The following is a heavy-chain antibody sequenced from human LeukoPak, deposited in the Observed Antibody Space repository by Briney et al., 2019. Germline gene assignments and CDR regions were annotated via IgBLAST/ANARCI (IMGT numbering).Heavy chain of an antibody. D-gene: IGHD2-2*01. CDR2: INHSGST. CDR3: ARGRPLPGHCSSTSCPRGTFDL. J-gene: IGHJ5*02. CDR1: GGSFSGYY. V-gene: IGHV4-34*01. Sequence: SETLSLTCAVDGGSFSGYYWSWIRQPPGKGLEWIGEINHSGSTNYNPSLKSRVTISVDTSKNQFSLKLRSVTAADTAVYYCARGRPLPGHCSSTSCPRGTFDLWGQGTLVTVSS.